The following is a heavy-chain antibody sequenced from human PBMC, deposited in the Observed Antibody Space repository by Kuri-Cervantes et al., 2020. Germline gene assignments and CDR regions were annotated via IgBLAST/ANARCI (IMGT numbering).Heavy chain of an antibody. CDR1: GFTFSSYS. D-gene: IGHD3-22*01. J-gene: IGHJ5*02. CDR2: ITSRSSPI. Sequence: GESLKISCAASGFTFSSYSMNWVRQAPGKGLEWISYITSRSSPIYYADSVKGRFTISRDNAKNSLYLQMNSLRAEDTAVYYCARASREHYYDSSGYLAWFDPWGQGTLVTVSS. CDR3: ARASREHYYDSSGYLAWFDP. V-gene: IGHV3-48*01.